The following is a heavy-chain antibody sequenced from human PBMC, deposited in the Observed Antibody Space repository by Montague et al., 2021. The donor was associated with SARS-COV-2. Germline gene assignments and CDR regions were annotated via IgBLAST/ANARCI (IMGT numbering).Heavy chain of an antibody. D-gene: IGHD2-15*01. CDR2: IYASGGT. V-gene: IGHV4-4*07. CDR3: GRGVVAATPVVDY. J-gene: IGHJ4*02. Sequence: SETLSLTCTVSGDSISSFYCHWIRQPAGKGLEWIGRIYASGGTNXNPSLKSRVTMSVDTSKNQFSLKLNSVTAADTAVYYCGRGVVAATPVVDYWGRGTLVTVSS. CDR1: GDSISSFY.